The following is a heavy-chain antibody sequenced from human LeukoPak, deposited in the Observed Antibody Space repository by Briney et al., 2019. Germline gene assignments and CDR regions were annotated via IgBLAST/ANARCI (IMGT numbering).Heavy chain of an antibody. CDR2: INHSVST. Sequence: SETLSLTCAVYGGSFSGYYWSWIRQPPGKGLEWIGEINHSVSTNYNPSLKSRVTISVDTYKNQFSLMLSSVTAADTAVYYCARGSPPYYYGSGSRRYFDLWGRGTLVNVSS. CDR3: ARGSPPYYYGSGSRRYFDL. V-gene: IGHV4-34*01. CDR1: GGSFSGYY. D-gene: IGHD3-10*01. J-gene: IGHJ2*01.